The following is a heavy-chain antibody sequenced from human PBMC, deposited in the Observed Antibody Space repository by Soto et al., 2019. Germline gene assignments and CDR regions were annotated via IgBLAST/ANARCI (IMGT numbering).Heavy chain of an antibody. CDR2: MNPNSGNT. Sequence: ASVKVSCKASGYTFTSYDINWVRQATGQGLEWMGWMNPNSGNTGYAQKFQGRVTMTRNTSISTAYMELSSLRSEDTAVYYCARVFWSGYFYYMAVWGKGTTVTVSS. CDR3: ARVFWSGYFYYMAV. CDR1: GYTFTSYD. J-gene: IGHJ6*03. D-gene: IGHD3-3*01. V-gene: IGHV1-8*01.